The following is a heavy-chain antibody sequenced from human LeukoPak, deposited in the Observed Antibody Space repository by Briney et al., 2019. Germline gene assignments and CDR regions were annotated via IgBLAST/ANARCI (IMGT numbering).Heavy chain of an antibody. D-gene: IGHD2-2*01. Sequence: QPGGSLRLSCAASGFTFSNYGMHWVRQAPGKGLEWVAVISYDGSMKYYADSVKGRFTISRDNSKNTLFLQMSSLRVEDTAVYYCVKDGADDCSSTSCQSDDAFDIWGQGTMVTVSS. J-gene: IGHJ3*02. CDR3: VKDGADDCSSTSCQSDDAFDI. CDR2: ISYDGSMK. CDR1: GFTFSNYG. V-gene: IGHV3-30*18.